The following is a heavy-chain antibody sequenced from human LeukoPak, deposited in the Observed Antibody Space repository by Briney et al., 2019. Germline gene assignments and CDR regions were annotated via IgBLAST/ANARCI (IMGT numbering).Heavy chain of an antibody. CDR2: NYYTGST. CDR3: ARHPGGENTQFDF. Sequence: SETLSLTCTVSGGSIRNYYWIWIRQRPGKGLECIGYNYYTGSTNYNPSLKSRVTISIDTSKNQFTLELRSVTAADTALYYCARHPGGENTQFDFWGQGTLVTVSS. J-gene: IGHJ4*02. CDR1: GGSIRNYY. V-gene: IGHV4-59*08. D-gene: IGHD3-16*01.